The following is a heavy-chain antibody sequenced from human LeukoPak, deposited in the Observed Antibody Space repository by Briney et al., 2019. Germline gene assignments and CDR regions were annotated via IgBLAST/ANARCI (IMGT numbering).Heavy chain of an antibody. Sequence: GGSLRPSCAVSGFTFDDYGISWGPQAPRKGLEWVSGINWNGGTTSYADSVKGRFTISRDNAKNSLYLQMNSLRAEDTALYYCARGYSSGWLFDYWGQGTLVTVSS. CDR3: ARGYSSGWLFDY. CDR2: INWNGGTT. CDR1: GFTFDDYG. D-gene: IGHD6-19*01. J-gene: IGHJ4*02. V-gene: IGHV3-20*04.